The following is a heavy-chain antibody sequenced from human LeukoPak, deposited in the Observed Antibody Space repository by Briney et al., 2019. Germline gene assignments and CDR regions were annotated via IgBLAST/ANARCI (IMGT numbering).Heavy chain of an antibody. V-gene: IGHV3-30*03. CDR3: ARLGYGSGGVDY. D-gene: IGHD3-10*01. CDR2: ISYDGSNK. J-gene: IGHJ4*02. CDR1: GFTFSSYG. Sequence: PGGSLRLSCAASGFTFSSYGMHWVRQAPGKGLEWVAVISYDGSNKYYADSVKGRFTISRDNSKNTLYLQMNSLRAEDTAVYYCARLGYGSGGVDYWGQGTLVTVSS.